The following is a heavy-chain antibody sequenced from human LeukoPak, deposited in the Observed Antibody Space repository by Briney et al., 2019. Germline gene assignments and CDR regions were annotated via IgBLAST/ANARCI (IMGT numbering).Heavy chain of an antibody. D-gene: IGHD3-22*01. CDR1: GFTFSSYT. J-gene: IGHJ4*02. Sequence: AGESLRLSCAASGFTFSSYTMSWVRQAPGKGLEWVSAISGSGGSTYYADSVKGRFTISRDNSKNTLYLQMNSLRAEDTAVYYCAKAPSYYDSSGYYYSLHYFDYWGQGTLVTVSS. V-gene: IGHV3-23*01. CDR3: AKAPSYYDSSGYYYSLHYFDY. CDR2: ISGSGGST.